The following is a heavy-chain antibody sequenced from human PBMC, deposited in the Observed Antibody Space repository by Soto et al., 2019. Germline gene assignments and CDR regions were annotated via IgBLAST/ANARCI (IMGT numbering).Heavy chain of an antibody. V-gene: IGHV1-18*01. D-gene: IGHD6-6*01. CDR3: EREGQLGY. J-gene: IGHJ4*02. Sequence: QVQLVQSGAEVKKPGASVKVSCQASGYTFSNYGFSWGLQAPGQGLEWMGWISGYNGNTNYAERLQCRVTMTTDRSTSTAYMELKSLRYDDTAVYYCEREGQLGYWGQGTPVTVSS. CDR2: ISGYNGNT. CDR1: GYTFSNYG.